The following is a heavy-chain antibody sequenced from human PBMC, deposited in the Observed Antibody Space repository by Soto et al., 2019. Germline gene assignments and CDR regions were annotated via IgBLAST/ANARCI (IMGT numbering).Heavy chain of an antibody. CDR2: ISYDGSNK. CDR1: GFTFSHYS. CDR3: GRDLRDYSYGWGVDY. J-gene: IGHJ4*02. V-gene: IGHV3-30-3*01. D-gene: IGHD5-18*01. Sequence: QVQLVESGGGVVQPGRSLRLSCAASGFTFSHYSMHWVRQAPGKGLEWVAVISYDGSNKYYADSVKGRFTTSRDNSKNTLYLQMNSLRSEDTAVYYCGRDLRDYSYGWGVDYWGQGTLVTVSS.